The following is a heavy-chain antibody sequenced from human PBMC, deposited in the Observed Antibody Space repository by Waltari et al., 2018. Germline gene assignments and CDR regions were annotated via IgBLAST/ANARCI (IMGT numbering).Heavy chain of an antibody. CDR3: ARPLRSSAYASWNAFDI. J-gene: IGHJ3*02. CDR1: GYSFTSYW. Sequence: EVQLVQSGAEVKKPGESLQISCKGSGYSFTSYWIAWVRQMPGKGLEWMGIIYPGDSDTRYSPSFQGQVTISADKSISTAYLQWRSLKASDTAMYYCARPLRSSAYASWNAFDIWGQGTMATVSS. CDR2: IYPGDSDT. V-gene: IGHV5-51*01. D-gene: IGHD3-22*01.